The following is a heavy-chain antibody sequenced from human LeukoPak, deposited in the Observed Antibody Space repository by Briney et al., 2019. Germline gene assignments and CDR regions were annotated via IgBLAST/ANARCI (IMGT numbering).Heavy chain of an antibody. D-gene: IGHD6-19*01. V-gene: IGHV3-23*01. CDR2: ISGSGGST. J-gene: IGHJ4*02. CDR3: ARDRSSGWYYFDY. CDR1: GFTFSSYG. Sequence: GGTLRLSCAASGFTFSSYGMSWVRQAPGKGLEWVSAISGSGGSTYYADSVKGRFTISRDNYKNTLYLQMNSLRAEDTAVYYCARDRSSGWYYFDYWGQRTLVTVSS.